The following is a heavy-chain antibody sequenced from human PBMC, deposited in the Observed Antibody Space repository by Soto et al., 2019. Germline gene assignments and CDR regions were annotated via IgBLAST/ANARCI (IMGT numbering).Heavy chain of an antibody. CDR1: GFTLSSYW. V-gene: IGHV3-74*01. CDR2: IKSDGSGT. J-gene: IGHJ5*02. D-gene: IGHD5-18*01. Sequence: ESLGLSCAASGFTLSSYWMHGVRQAPGKGLVWVSRIKSDGSGTRYADSVKGRFTISRDNAKNTLYLQLSSLAPGDTAMYYCARDLRGYSNWFHPWGQGTLVTVSS. CDR3: ARDLRGYSNWFHP.